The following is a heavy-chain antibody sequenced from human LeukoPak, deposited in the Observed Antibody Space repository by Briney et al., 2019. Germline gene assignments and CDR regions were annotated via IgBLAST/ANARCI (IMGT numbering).Heavy chain of an antibody. CDR1: GYSFTSYW. V-gene: IGHV5-51*01. J-gene: IGHJ3*02. D-gene: IGHD5-12*01. Sequence: GESLKISCKGSGYSFTSYWIGWVRQMPGKGLEWMGIIYPGDSDTRYNPSFQGQVTISADKSFSTAYLQWNSLKASDTAMYYCARPGVKYSDYGSDAFDIWGQGTMVTVSS. CDR2: IYPGDSDT. CDR3: ARPGVKYSDYGSDAFDI.